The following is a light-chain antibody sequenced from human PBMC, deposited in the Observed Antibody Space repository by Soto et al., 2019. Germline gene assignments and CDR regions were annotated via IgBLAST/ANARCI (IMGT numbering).Light chain of an antibody. CDR3: QQYVSSSWT. CDR1: QSVSSIY. CDR2: GAS. J-gene: IGKJ1*01. Sequence: EIVLTQSPGTLSLSPGERATLSCRASQSVSSIYLAWYQHKPGQAPRLLIYGASSRATGIPDRFSGSGSGTDFTLTSSRLEPDDFAVYYCQQYVSSSWTFGRGTPVEIK. V-gene: IGKV3-20*01.